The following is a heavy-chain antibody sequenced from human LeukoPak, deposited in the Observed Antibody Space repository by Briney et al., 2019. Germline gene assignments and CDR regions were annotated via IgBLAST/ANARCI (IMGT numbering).Heavy chain of an antibody. CDR1: GFTFSTYA. J-gene: IGHJ3*02. CDR3: AKDRVAVAGTAFDI. D-gene: IGHD6-19*01. Sequence: GGSLRLSCAASGFTFSTYAMSWVRQAPGKGLEWVSTINDSGGATYYADSVKGRFTISRDNSKNTLYLQTNSLRAEDTAVYYCAKDRVAVAGTAFDIWGQGTMVTVSS. CDR2: INDSGGAT. V-gene: IGHV3-23*01.